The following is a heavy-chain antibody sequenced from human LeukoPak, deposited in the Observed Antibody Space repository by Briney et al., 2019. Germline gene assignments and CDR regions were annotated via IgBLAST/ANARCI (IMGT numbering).Heavy chain of an antibody. CDR3: AKDSLADIDY. CDR2: IRHDGSIK. J-gene: IGHJ4*02. CDR1: GFIFSTYG. Sequence: GGSLRLSCAASGFIFSTYGMYWVRQAPGKGLEWVAFIRHDGSIKNYADSVKGRSTISRDNSKNTLYLQMNSLRAEDTAVYYCAKDSLADIDYWGQGTLVTVYS. V-gene: IGHV3-30*02.